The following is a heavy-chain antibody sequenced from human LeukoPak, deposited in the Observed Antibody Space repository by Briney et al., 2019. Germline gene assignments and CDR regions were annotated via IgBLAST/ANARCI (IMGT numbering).Heavy chain of an antibody. CDR2: ISSSSTI. V-gene: IGHV3-48*02. Sequence: GGSLRLSCAASGFTFSTYSMNWVRQAPGKGLEWVSYISSSSTIYYADSLQGRFTISRGNAKNSLYLQMNSLRDEDTAVYYCARVGYRTMNFDYWGQGTLVTVSS. J-gene: IGHJ4*02. CDR3: ARVGYRTMNFDY. CDR1: GFTFSTYS. D-gene: IGHD2-8*01.